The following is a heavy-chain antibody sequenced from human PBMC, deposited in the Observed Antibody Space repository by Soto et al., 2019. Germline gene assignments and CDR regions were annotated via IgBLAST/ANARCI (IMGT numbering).Heavy chain of an antibody. CDR3: AKDHDRSGYYYRPCSSIDY. V-gene: IGHV3-30*18. CDR2: ISYDGSNK. Sequence: QVQLVESGGGVVQPGRSLRLSCAASGFTFSSYGMHWVRQAPGKGLEWVAVISYDGSNKYYADSVKGRFTISRDNSKNTLYLQMNSLRAEDTAVYYCAKDHDRSGYYYRPCSSIDYWGQGTLVTVSS. CDR1: GFTFSSYG. J-gene: IGHJ4*02. D-gene: IGHD3-22*01.